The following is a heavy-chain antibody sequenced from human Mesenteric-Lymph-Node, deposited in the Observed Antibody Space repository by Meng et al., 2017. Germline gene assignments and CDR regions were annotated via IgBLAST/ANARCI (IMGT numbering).Heavy chain of an antibody. CDR3: ARDFRGPL. V-gene: IGHV4-34*01. CDR2: INHSGST. J-gene: IGHJ4*02. Sequence: GSLRLSCAVYGGSFSGYYWSWIRQPPGKGLEWIGEINHSGSTNYNPSLKSRVTISVDTSKNQFSLKLSSVTAADTAVYYCARDFRGPLWGQGTLVTVSS. D-gene: IGHD3-10*01. CDR1: GGSFSGYY.